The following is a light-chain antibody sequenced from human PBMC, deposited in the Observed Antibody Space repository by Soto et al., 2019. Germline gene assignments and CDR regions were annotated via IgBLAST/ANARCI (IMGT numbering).Light chain of an antibody. V-gene: IGKV3-20*01. CDR1: QNVYNN. CDR3: QQYGSSPRT. CDR2: DAS. Sequence: EIVMTQSPATLSVSPGEGATLSCKASQNVYNNLAWYQQRPGQPPRLLIYDASTRATGIPDRFSGSGSGTDFTLTISRLEPEDFAVYYCQQYGSSPRTFGQGTKV. J-gene: IGKJ1*01.